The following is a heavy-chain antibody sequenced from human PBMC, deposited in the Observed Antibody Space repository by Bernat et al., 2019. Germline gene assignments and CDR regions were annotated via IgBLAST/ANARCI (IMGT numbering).Heavy chain of an antibody. D-gene: IGHD2/OR15-2a*01. CDR2: IWYDGSNK. Sequence: QVQLVESGGGVVQPGRSLRLSCAASGFSFRTYGMHWVRQAPGKGLEWVEVIWYDGSNKYYADSVKGRFTISRDKSKNTLYLQMNSLRAEDTAVYYCARDWSFYGIFDYWGQGTLVTVSS. V-gene: IGHV3-33*01. CDR1: GFSFRTYG. J-gene: IGHJ4*02. CDR3: ARDWSFYGIFDY.